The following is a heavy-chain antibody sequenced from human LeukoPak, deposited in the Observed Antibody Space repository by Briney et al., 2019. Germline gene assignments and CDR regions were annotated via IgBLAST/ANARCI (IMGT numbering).Heavy chain of an antibody. D-gene: IGHD6-25*01. CDR2: ISVSADST. V-gene: IGHV3-23*01. CDR1: GFTFSSYA. J-gene: IGHJ4*02. Sequence: GGSLRLSCVASGFTFSSYAMCWVRQAPGRGLEWVSTISVSADSTYYADSVKGRFTISRDNSKNTLYLQLNSLRAEDTAIYYCVKGGRLQPDDYWGQGTLVTVSS. CDR3: VKGGRLQPDDY.